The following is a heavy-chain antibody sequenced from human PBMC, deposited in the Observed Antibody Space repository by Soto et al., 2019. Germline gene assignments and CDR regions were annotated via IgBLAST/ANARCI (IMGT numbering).Heavy chain of an antibody. V-gene: IGHV4-31*02. CDR2: IYYSVST. Sequence: PSETLSLTFTVSGGSISSGGYYWRWLRQHPGKGLAWIGYIYYSVSTYYNPSLKSRVTISVDTSKNQFSLKLSSVTAADTAVYYCARDRGSGSYLAFDIWGQGTMVT. D-gene: IGHD3-10*01. J-gene: IGHJ3*02. CDR1: GGSISSGGYY. CDR3: ARDRGSGSYLAFDI.